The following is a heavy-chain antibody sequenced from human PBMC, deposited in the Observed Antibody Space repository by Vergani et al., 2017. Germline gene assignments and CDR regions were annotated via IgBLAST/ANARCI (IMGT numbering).Heavy chain of an antibody. CDR3: AILYGRDSSGSKYFDY. Sequence: EVELVQSGPEMRKPGESLKISCKGSEYSFGNYWIGWVRQMPGKGLEWMGIIYPADSDTRYSPSFQGQVTISVDKSISTAYLQRSSLRASDSAMYYCAILYGRDSSGSKYFDYWGQGTLVTVSS. V-gene: IGHV5-51*03. J-gene: IGHJ4*02. D-gene: IGHD3-22*01. CDR1: EYSFGNYW. CDR2: IYPADSDT.